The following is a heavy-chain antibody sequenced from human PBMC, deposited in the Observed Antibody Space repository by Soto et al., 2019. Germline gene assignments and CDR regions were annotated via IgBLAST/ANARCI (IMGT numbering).Heavy chain of an antibody. D-gene: IGHD3-16*01. CDR1: GGSINSYY. Sequence: QVQLQESGPGLVKPSETLSLTCTVSGGSINSYYYSWFRQPPGKGLEWIGYIYYRGSTNYNPSLSSRVTISVDTSKNQFSLKLSSMTAADTAVYYCARGDLDTDAFDIWGQGTVVTVSS. CDR3: ARGDLDTDAFDI. CDR2: IYYRGST. V-gene: IGHV4-59*01. J-gene: IGHJ3*02.